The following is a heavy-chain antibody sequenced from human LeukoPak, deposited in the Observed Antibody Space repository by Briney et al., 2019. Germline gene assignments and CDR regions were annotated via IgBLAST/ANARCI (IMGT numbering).Heavy chain of an antibody. J-gene: IGHJ4*02. D-gene: IGHD5-12*01. Sequence: GGSLRLSCAASGFTFSSYGMYWVRQAPGKGLEWVAVIWYDGSNKYYADSVKGRFTISRDNSKNTLYLQMNSLRAEDTAVYYCARAVQMATIPPGYWGQGTLVTVSS. CDR2: IWYDGSNK. V-gene: IGHV3-33*01. CDR1: GFTFSSYG. CDR3: ARAVQMATIPPGY.